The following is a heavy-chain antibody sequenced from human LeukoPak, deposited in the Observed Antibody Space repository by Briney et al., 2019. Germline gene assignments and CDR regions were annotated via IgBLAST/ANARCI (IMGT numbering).Heavy chain of an antibody. V-gene: IGHV3-30*03. CDR2: ISYDGSNK. J-gene: IGHJ2*01. Sequence: PGGSLRLSCAASGFTFSSYGMHWVRQAPGKGLEWVAVISYDGSNKYYADSVKGRFTISRDNSKNTLYLQMNSLRAEDTAVYYCARDKYSGSYPLAFDLWGRGTLVTVSS. CDR1: GFTFSSYG. CDR3: ARDKYSGSYPLAFDL. D-gene: IGHD1-26*01.